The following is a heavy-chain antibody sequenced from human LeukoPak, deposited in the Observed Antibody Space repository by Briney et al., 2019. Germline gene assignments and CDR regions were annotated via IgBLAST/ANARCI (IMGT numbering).Heavy chain of an antibody. J-gene: IGHJ4*02. CDR2: INPSGGST. V-gene: IGHV1-46*03. CDR3: ASERVVGAIDDDY. D-gene: IGHD1-26*01. Sequence: ASVKVSCKASGYTFTSYYMHWVRQAPGQGLEWMGIINPSGGSTSYAQKFQGRVTMTRDTSTSTVYMELSGLRSEDTAVYYCASERVVGAIDDDYWGQGTLVTVS. CDR1: GYTFTSYY.